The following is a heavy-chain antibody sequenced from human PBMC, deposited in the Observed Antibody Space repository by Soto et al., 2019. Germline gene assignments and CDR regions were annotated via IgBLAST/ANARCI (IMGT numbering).Heavy chain of an antibody. Sequence: GESLKISCKGSGYSFTSYWIGWVRQMPGKGLEWMGIIYPGDSDTRYSPSFQGQVTISADKSISTAYLQWSSLKASDTAMYYCARHLPPPYSSSWYGAYYYGMDVWGQGTTVTVSS. V-gene: IGHV5-51*01. D-gene: IGHD6-13*01. CDR2: IYPGDSDT. CDR3: ARHLPPPYSSSWYGAYYYGMDV. J-gene: IGHJ6*02. CDR1: GYSFTSYW.